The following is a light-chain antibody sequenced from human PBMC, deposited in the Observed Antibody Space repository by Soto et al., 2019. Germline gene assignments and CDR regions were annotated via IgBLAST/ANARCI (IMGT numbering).Light chain of an antibody. Sequence: EIVLTQSPATLSLSPGERATLSCRASQSVSSYLAWYQQKPGQAPRLLIYDASNRATGIPARFSGSGSGTDFTLAISRLEREDFAVALLQQRSRWPPLTFGGGTKVEIK. V-gene: IGKV3-11*01. CDR3: QQRSRWPPLT. CDR2: DAS. CDR1: QSVSSY. J-gene: IGKJ4*02.